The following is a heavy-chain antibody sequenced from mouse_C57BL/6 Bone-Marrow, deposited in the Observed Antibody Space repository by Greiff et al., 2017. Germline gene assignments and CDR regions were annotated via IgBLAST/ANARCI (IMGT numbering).Heavy chain of an antibody. V-gene: IGHV1-15*01. CDR1: GYTFTDYE. J-gene: IGHJ1*03. CDR3: TRDYGSRGDWDFEV. D-gene: IGHD1-1*01. CDR2: IDPETGGT. Sequence: QVQLQQSGAELVRPGASVTLSCKASGYTFTDYEMHWVKQTPVHGLEWIGAIDPETGGTAYNQKFKGKAILTADKSSSTAYMELRSLTSEDSAVYYCTRDYGSRGDWDFEVWGTGTTVTVSS.